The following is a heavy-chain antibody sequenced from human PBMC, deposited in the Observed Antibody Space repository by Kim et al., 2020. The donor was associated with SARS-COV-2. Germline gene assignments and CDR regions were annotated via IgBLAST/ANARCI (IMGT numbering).Heavy chain of an antibody. CDR2: IYYSGST. D-gene: IGHD6-13*01. Sequence: SETLSLTCTVSGGSISSYYWSWIRQPPGKGLEWIGYIYYSGSTNYNPSLKSRVTISVDTSKNQFSLKLSSVTAADTAVYYCARAEGSSSWDDRYYFDYWGQGTLVTVSS. J-gene: IGHJ4*02. CDR1: GGSISSYY. CDR3: ARAEGSSSWDDRYYFDY. V-gene: IGHV4-59*01.